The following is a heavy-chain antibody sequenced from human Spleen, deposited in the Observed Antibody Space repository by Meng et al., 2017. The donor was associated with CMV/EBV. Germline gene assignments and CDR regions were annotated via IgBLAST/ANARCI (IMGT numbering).Heavy chain of an antibody. CDR2: IHPHRGDT. J-gene: IGHJ3*02. CDR1: GYTFTAHY. Sequence: ASVKVSCKASGYTFTAHYFHWVRQAPGQGLEWMGWIHPHRGDTNYAQQFQGRVTMTRDTSINTAYMELSRLRSDDTALYYCAKGGRVTVFGVVHDTFDIWGQGTMVTVSS. D-gene: IGHD3-3*01. CDR3: AKGGRVTVFGVVHDTFDI. V-gene: IGHV1-2*02.